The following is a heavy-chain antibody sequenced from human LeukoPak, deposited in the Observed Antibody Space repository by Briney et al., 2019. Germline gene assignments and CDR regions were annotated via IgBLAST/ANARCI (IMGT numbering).Heavy chain of an antibody. V-gene: IGHV3-11*06. CDR1: GFTFSDYY. Sequence: GGSLRLSCAASGFTFSDYYVSWIRQAPGKGLEWVSYISSSSSYTSYADSVKGRFTISRDNAKNSLYLQMNSLRAEDAAVYYCARDGTVTTNDAFDIWGQGTMVTVSS. CDR3: ARDGTVTTNDAFDI. J-gene: IGHJ3*02. D-gene: IGHD4-17*01. CDR2: ISSSSSYT.